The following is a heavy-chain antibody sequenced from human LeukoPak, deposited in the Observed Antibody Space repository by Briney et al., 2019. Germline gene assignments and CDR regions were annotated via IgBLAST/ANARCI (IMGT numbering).Heavy chain of an antibody. Sequence: ASVKVSCKASGYTFTSYGISWVRQAPGQGLEWMGWISAYNGNTNYAQKLQGRVTMTTDTSTSTAYMELRSLRSDDTAVYYCVRQETKYYYMDVWGKGTTVTVSS. V-gene: IGHV1-18*01. J-gene: IGHJ6*03. CDR1: GYTFTSYG. CDR3: VRQETKYYYMDV. CDR2: ISAYNGNT.